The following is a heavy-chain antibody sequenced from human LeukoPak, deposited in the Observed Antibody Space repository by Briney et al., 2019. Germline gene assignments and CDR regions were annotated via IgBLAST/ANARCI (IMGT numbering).Heavy chain of an antibody. J-gene: IGHJ4*02. CDR3: ARLDDFWSGYSNFDY. CDR2: IYPGDSGT. Sequence: GESLKISCKGSGYSFTSYWIGWVRHMPGKGLEWMGIIYPGDSGTRYSPSFQGQVTISADKSISTAYLQWSSLKASDTAMYYCARLDDFWSGYSNFDYWGQGTLVTVSS. V-gene: IGHV5-51*01. CDR1: GYSFTSYW. D-gene: IGHD3-3*01.